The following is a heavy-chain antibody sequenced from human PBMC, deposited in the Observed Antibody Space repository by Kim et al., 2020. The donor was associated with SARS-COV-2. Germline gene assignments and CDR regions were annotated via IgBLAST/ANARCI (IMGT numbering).Heavy chain of an antibody. Sequence: GGSLRLSCAASGFTVSSNYMSWVRQAPGKGLEWVSVIYSGGSTYYADSVKGRFTISRDNSKNTLYLQINSLRAEDTAVCYCARDLFYYDSSGWHAFDIWG. CDR3: ARDLFYYDSSGWHAFDI. CDR2: IYSGGST. V-gene: IGHV3-53*01. D-gene: IGHD3-22*01. CDR1: GFTVSSNY. J-gene: IGHJ3*02.